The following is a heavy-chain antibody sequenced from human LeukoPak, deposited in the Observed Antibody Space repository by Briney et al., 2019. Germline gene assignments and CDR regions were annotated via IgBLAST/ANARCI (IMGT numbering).Heavy chain of an antibody. J-gene: IGHJ4*02. V-gene: IGHV4-39*07. CDR3: ARDTRYSSGWDTYYFDY. D-gene: IGHD6-19*01. Sequence: PSETLSLTCIVSGGSISSSSYYWGWIRQPPGKGLEWIGSIYYSGSTYYNPSLKSRVTISVDTSKNQFSLKLSSVTAADTAVYYCARDTRYSSGWDTYYFDYWGQGTLVTVSS. CDR2: IYYSGST. CDR1: GGSISSSSYY.